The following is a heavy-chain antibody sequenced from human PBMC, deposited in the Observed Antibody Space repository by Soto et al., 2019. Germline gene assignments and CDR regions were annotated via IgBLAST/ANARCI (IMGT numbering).Heavy chain of an antibody. D-gene: IGHD3-10*01. V-gene: IGHV1-8*01. CDR1: GSTFTIYD. Sequence: ASVTLSCKASGSTFTIYDINWVRQAIGQGLEWMGWMNPNSGNTGYAQKFQGRVTMTRNTSISTAYMELSSLRSEDTAVYYCARGVYGSGSYYPDYWGQGTLVTVS. CDR3: ARGVYGSGSYYPDY. CDR2: MNPNSGNT. J-gene: IGHJ4*02.